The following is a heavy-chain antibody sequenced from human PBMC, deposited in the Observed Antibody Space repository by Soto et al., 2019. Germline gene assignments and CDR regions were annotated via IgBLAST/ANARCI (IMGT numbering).Heavy chain of an antibody. CDR1: GFTFSSYG. D-gene: IGHD3-22*01. J-gene: IGHJ4*02. CDR3: AKDRVRITMIVVALDY. CDR2: ISYDGSNK. V-gene: IGHV3-30*18. Sequence: PGGSLRLSCAASGFTFSSYGMHWVRQAPGKGLEWVAVISYDGSNKYYADSVKGRFTISRDNSKNTLYLQMNSLRAEDTAVYYCAKDRVRITMIVVALDYWGQGTLVTVSS.